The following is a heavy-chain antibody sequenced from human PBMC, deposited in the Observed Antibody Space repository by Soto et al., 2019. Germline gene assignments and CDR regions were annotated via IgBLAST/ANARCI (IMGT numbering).Heavy chain of an antibody. CDR2: INQDGSVK. V-gene: IGHV3-7*01. J-gene: IGHJ4*02. Sequence: GALRLSWAASGFTFRTYWMNWVRQAPGKGLEWVAKINQDGSVKYYLDSVRGRFTISRDNAKNSLFLQMNSLRAEDTALYYCVRFPFFDTSDQGXWGQGTLFTVSX. CDR1: GFTFRTYW. CDR3: VRFPFFDTSDQGX. D-gene: IGHD3-22*01.